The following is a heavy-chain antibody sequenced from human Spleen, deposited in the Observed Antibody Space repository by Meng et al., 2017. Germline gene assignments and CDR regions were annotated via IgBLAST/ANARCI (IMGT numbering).Heavy chain of an antibody. Sequence: QVNLVQSGAEVKKPGSRVKVPCKASGVTFNNYAITWGRQAPGQGLEWMGVIIPIFATTNYAQRFQGRVTITADESTSTAYMELSSLTSDDTAIYYCARDFAPRGIPVVVGMYWGQGTLVTVSS. CDR2: IIPIFATT. V-gene: IGHV1-69*01. D-gene: IGHD2-15*01. J-gene: IGHJ4*02. CDR3: ARDFAPRGIPVVVGMY. CDR1: GVTFNNYA.